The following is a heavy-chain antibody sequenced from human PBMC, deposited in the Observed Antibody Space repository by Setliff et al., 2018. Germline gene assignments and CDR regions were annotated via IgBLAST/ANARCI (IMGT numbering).Heavy chain of an antibody. CDR3: AKDFTLDY. CDR2: IRNKDNSYTT. V-gene: IGHV3-72*01. CDR1: GFTFSAHY. J-gene: IGHJ4*02. Sequence: GSLRLSCAASGFTFSAHYMDWLRQALGKGREWVGRIRNKDNSYTTEYAASVKGRFTISRDDSKNTSYLQMNSLRAEDTAVYYCAKDFTLDYWGQGTLVTVSS.